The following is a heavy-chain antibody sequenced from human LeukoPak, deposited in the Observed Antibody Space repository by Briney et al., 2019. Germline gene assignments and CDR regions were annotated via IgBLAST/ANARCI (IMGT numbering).Heavy chain of an antibody. V-gene: IGHV3-33*01. Sequence: PGRSLRLSCAASGFTFSSYVMHWVRQAPGKGLEWVAVIWFDGSNKYYADSVKGRFTISRDNSKNALYLQMNRLRAEDTAVYYCARRDWTEVEYFQHWGQGTLVTVSS. CDR1: GFTFSSYV. CDR2: IWFDGSNK. D-gene: IGHD1-1*01. J-gene: IGHJ1*01. CDR3: ARRDWTEVEYFQH.